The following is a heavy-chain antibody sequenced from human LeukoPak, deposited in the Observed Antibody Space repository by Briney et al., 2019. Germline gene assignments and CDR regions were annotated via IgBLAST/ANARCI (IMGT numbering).Heavy chain of an antibody. CDR2: ISYDGSNK. D-gene: IGHD3-10*01. V-gene: IGHV3-30-3*01. CDR1: GFTFSSYA. Sequence: GGSLRLSCAASGFTFSSYAMHWVRQAPGKGLEWVAVISYDGSNKYYADSVKGRFTTSRDNSKNTLYLQMNSLRAEDTAVYYCARSLMVRGVITPKYGMDVWGQGTTVTVSS. J-gene: IGHJ6*02. CDR3: ARSLMVRGVITPKYGMDV.